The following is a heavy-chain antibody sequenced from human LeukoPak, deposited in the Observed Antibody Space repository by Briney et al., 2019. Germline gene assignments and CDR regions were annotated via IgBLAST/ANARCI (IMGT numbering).Heavy chain of an antibody. D-gene: IGHD5-24*01. CDR3: ARERWRGDDAHFDY. CDR1: GFTFSNYA. Sequence: GGSLRLSCAASGFTFSNYAMHWVRQAPGKGLEWLAIISYDGSIRYYTDSVKGRFTVSRENSKNTVFLQMNSLRAEDTAVYYCARERWRGDDAHFDYWGQGTLVTVSS. J-gene: IGHJ4*02. CDR2: ISYDGSIR. V-gene: IGHV3-30-3*01.